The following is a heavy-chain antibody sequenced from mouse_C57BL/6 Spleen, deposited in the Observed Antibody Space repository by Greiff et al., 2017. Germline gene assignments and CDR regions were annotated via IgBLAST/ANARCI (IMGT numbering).Heavy chain of an antibody. J-gene: IGHJ2*01. CDR2: INPNNGGT. D-gene: IGHD2-1*01. V-gene: IGHV1-26*01. CDR3: ARRGNYVTYFDY. Sequence: VQLQQSGPELVKPGASVKISCKASGYTFTDYYMNWVKQSHGKSLEWIGDINPNNGGTSYNQKFKGKATLTVDKSSSTAYMELRSLTSEDSAVYYCARRGNYVTYFDYWGQGTTLTVSS. CDR1: GYTFTDYY.